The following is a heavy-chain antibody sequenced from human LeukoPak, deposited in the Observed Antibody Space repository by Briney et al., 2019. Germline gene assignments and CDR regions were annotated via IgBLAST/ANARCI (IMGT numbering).Heavy chain of an antibody. CDR3: ATSEGSGSYYEAFDI. V-gene: IGHV3-11*01. Sequence: GGSLRLSCAASGFTFSDYYMSWIRQAPGKGLEWVSYISSSGSTIYYADSVKGRFTISRDNAKNSLYLQMNSLRAEDTAVYYCATSEGSGSYYEAFDIWGQGTMVTVSS. CDR1: GFTFSDYY. J-gene: IGHJ3*02. D-gene: IGHD1-26*01. CDR2: ISSSGSTI.